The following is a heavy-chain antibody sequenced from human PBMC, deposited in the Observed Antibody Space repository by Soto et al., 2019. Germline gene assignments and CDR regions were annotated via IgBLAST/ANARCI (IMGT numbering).Heavy chain of an antibody. CDR2: MHPNSGNT. D-gene: IGHD6-25*01. J-gene: IGHJ4*02. Sequence: QVQLVQSGAEVKKPGASVKVSCKASGYTFTSYDINWVRQATGQGLEWMGWMHPNSGNTGYAQKFQGRFTMTRNTSISTDYMELSSLRSEDTAVYYCASERSLAADYWGQGTLVTVSS. CDR1: GYTFTSYD. V-gene: IGHV1-8*01. CDR3: ASERSLAADY.